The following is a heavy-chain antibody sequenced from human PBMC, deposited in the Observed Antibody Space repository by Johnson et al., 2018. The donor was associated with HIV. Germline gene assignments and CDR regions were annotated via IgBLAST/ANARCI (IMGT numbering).Heavy chain of an antibody. J-gene: IGHJ3*02. CDR3: AKETRDSRSAFDI. Sequence: QVQLVESGGGVVQPGGSLRLSCAASGFTFSNYGIHWVRQAPGKGLEWVTFIQFDGRHKYSAAFVKGRFTISRDTSKKSVFLQMNSLRPEETAVYYCAKETRDSRSAFDIWGQGTLVTVSS. CDR2: IQFDGRHK. D-gene: IGHD4-11*01. CDR1: GFTFSNYG. V-gene: IGHV3-30*02.